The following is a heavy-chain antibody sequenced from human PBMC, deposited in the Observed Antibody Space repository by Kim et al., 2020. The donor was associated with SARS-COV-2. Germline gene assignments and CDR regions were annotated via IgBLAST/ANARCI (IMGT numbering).Heavy chain of an antibody. CDR2: ISVSGTT. D-gene: IGHD1-1*01. J-gene: IGHJ4*02. CDR1: GGSITSGIYF. Sequence: SETLSLTCTVSGGSITSGIYFWSWIRQPAGKGLEWIGRISVSGTTTYNPSLKSRVTISIDTSKNQFSLKLISATAADTAMYYCAREDNDLGTQWVQGTRVTVPS. V-gene: IGHV4-61*02. CDR3: AREDNDLGTQ.